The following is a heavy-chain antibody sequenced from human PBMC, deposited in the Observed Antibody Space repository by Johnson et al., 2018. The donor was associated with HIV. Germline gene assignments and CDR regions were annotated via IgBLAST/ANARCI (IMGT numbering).Heavy chain of an antibody. J-gene: IGHJ3*02. CDR2: ISYDGSNK. V-gene: IGHV3-30*03. D-gene: IGHD2-8*01. Sequence: QVQLVESGGGVVQPGKSLTLSCVGSGLSFSNFGIHWVRQAPGKGLEWVAVISYDGSNKYYADSVKGRFTISRDNSKNTLYLQMNSLRAEDTAGYYCASARCTWGAFDIWGQGTMVTVSS. CDR3: ASARCTWGAFDI. CDR1: GLSFSNFG.